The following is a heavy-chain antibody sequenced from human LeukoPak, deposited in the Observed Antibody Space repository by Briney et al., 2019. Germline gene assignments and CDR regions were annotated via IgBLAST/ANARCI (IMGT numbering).Heavy chain of an antibody. CDR1: GYSISSGYY. CDR2: IYTSGST. V-gene: IGHV4-38-2*01. Sequence: SETLSLTCAVSGYSISSGYYWAWIRQPPGKGLEWIGRIYTSGSTNYNPSLKSRVTMSVDTSKNQFSLKLSSVTAADTAVYYCARVLSSGYLERDAFDIWGQGTMVTVSS. CDR3: ARVLSSGYLERDAFDI. D-gene: IGHD3-22*01. J-gene: IGHJ3*02.